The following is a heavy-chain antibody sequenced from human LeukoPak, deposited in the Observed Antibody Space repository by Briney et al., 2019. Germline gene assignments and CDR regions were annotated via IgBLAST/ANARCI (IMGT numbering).Heavy chain of an antibody. Sequence: PGGSLRLSCAASGFTFSSYSMNWVRQAPGKGLEWVSSISSSSSYIYYADSVKGRFTISRDNAKNSLYLQMNSLRAEDTAVYYCARALDPLLRYFDWRSDAFDIWGQGTMVTVSS. D-gene: IGHD3-9*01. V-gene: IGHV3-21*01. CDR1: GFTFSSYS. CDR2: ISSSSSYI. CDR3: ARALDPLLRYFDWRSDAFDI. J-gene: IGHJ3*02.